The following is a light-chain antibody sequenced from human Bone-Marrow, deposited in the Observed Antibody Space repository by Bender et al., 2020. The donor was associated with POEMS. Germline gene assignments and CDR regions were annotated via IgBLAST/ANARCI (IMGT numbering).Light chain of an antibody. J-gene: IGLJ1*01. Sequence: QSVLTQPPSASGSPGQSVTLSCTGVSSDVGGSSNYVSWYQQHPGKAPKLMIYGVTNRPSGVSNRFSASKSGNTASLTISGLQAEDEADYYCSSFTSSITYVFGTGTQVTVL. CDR3: SSFTSSITYV. CDR2: GVT. V-gene: IGLV2-14*01. CDR1: SSDVGGSSNY.